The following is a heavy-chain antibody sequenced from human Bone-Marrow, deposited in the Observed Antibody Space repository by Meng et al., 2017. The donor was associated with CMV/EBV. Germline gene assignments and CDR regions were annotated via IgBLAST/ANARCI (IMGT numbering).Heavy chain of an antibody. J-gene: IGHJ4*02. Sequence: SVKVSCKASGYTFTSYGISWVRQAPGQGLEWMGGIIPILDIVNYAQKFQGRVTITADTSRGTAYMELNSLRSEDTAVYYCARDQTDSTSSKDYWGQGTLVTVSS. V-gene: IGHV1-69*10. CDR1: GYTFTSYG. D-gene: IGHD6-6*01. CDR3: ARDQTDSTSSKDY. CDR2: IIPILDIV.